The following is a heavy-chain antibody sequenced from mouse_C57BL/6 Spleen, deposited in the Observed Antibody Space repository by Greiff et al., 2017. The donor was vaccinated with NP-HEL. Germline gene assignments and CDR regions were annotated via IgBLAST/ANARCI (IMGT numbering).Heavy chain of an antibody. Sequence: EVQLQQSGAELVRPGASVKLSCTASGFNIKDDYMHWVKQRPEQGLEWIGWIDPENGDTEYASKFQGKATITADTSSNTAYLQLSSLTDEDTAVYYCTTGTTVVLDYWGQGTTLTVSS. CDR1: GFNIKDDY. D-gene: IGHD1-1*01. J-gene: IGHJ2*01. CDR3: TTGTTVVLDY. V-gene: IGHV14-4*01. CDR2: IDPENGDT.